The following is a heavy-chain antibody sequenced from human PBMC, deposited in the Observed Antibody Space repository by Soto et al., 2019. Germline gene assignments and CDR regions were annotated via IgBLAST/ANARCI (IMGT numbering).Heavy chain of an antibody. CDR1: GGSISGYY. D-gene: IGHD5-12*01. J-gene: IGHJ6*02. Sequence: PSETLSLTCTVSGGSISGYYWSWIRQPPGKGLEWIGYIYYRGSTNYNPSLKSRVTISVATSKNQFSLKLSSVTAADTAVYYCARVIGGYDYYYYYGMDVWGQGTTVTVSS. CDR3: ARVIGGYDYYYYYGMDV. CDR2: IYYRGST. V-gene: IGHV4-59*01.